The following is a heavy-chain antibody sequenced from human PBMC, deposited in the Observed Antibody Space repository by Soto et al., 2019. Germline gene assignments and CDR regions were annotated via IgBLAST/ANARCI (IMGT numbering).Heavy chain of an antibody. J-gene: IGHJ3*02. CDR3: ARDLYCSGGSCYPYDAFDI. CDR2: IKQDGSEK. Sequence: GGALRRSCAASGFTFSSYWMSWVRQAPGKGLEWVANIKQDGSEKYYVDSVKGRFTISRDNAKNSLYLQMNSLRAEDTAVYYCARDLYCSGGSCYPYDAFDIWGQGTMVTVSS. D-gene: IGHD2-15*01. V-gene: IGHV3-7*01. CDR1: GFTFSSYW.